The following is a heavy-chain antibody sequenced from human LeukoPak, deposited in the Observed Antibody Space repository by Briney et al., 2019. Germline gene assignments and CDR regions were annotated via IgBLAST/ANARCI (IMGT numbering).Heavy chain of an antibody. CDR3: ARGYSYAPL. J-gene: IGHJ4*02. CDR2: IYHSGST. V-gene: IGHV4-38-2*02. Sequence: SETLSLTCTVSGYSISSGYYWGWIRQPPGKGLEWIGSIYHSGSTYYNPSLKSRVTISVDTSKNQFSLKLSSVTAADTAVYYCARGYSYAPLWGQGTLVTVSS. CDR1: GYSISSGYY. D-gene: IGHD5-18*01.